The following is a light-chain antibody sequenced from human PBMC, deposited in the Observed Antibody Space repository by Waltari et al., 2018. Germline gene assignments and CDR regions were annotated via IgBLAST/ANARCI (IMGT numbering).Light chain of an antibody. Sequence: DIVMTQSPLSLPVPPGEPASISCRSSQSLLHSNGYNYLDWYLQKPGQSPQLLIYLGSNRASGVPDRFSGSGSGTDFTLKISRVEAEDVGVYYCMQSLQALWTFGPGTKVDIK. CDR3: MQSLQALWT. V-gene: IGKV2-28*01. J-gene: IGKJ1*01. CDR2: LGS. CDR1: QSLLHSNGYNY.